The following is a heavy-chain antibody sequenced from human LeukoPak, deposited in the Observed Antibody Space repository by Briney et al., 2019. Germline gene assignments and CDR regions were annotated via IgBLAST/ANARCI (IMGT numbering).Heavy chain of an antibody. D-gene: IGHD6-13*01. Sequence: GGSLRLSCAASGFTFSSYSMNWVRQAPGKGLEWVSSISSSGSTIYYADSVKGRFTISRDNAKNSLYLQMNSLRAEDTAVYYCAREGIAAAGTGPNDYWGQGTLVTVSS. V-gene: IGHV3-48*04. CDR3: AREGIAAAGTGPNDY. CDR1: GFTFSSYS. CDR2: ISSSGSTI. J-gene: IGHJ4*02.